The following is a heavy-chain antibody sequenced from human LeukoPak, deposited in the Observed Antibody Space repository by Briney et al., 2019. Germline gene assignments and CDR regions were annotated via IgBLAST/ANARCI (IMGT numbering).Heavy chain of an antibody. J-gene: IGHJ3*02. D-gene: IGHD2-15*01. CDR3: ARDNRPGCSGGSCYYDAFDI. CDR1: GVSMSSYF. CDR2: IYHSGSS. V-gene: IGHV4-59*01. Sequence: SETLSLTCTVSGVSMSSYFWSWIRQPPGKGLEWIGYIYHSGSSHYNPSLKSRVTISVDTSKTQFSLKLSSVTAADTAVYYCARDNRPGCSGGSCYYDAFDIWGQGTMVTVSS.